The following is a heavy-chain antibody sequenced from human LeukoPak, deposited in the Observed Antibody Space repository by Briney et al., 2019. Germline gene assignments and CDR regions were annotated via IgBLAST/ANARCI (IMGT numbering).Heavy chain of an antibody. CDR2: ICLDGRI. CDR1: GGSITTRDC. J-gene: IGHJ4*02. CDR3: ASQGGLRNDF. V-gene: IGHV4-4*02. D-gene: IGHD2-15*01. Sequence: SETPSLTCGVSGGSITTRDCWSWVRQPPGKGLEWIGEICLDGRIHYTPSLRSRISISIDRSKDQFSLNLISVAAADTAIYFCASQGGLRNDFWGQGILVTVSS.